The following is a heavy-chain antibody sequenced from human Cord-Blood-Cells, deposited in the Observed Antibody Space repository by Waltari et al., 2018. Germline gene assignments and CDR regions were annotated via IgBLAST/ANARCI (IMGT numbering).Heavy chain of an antibody. CDR1: GFTFSSYG. D-gene: IGHD1-26*01. Sequence: QVQLVESGGGVVQPGRSLRFSCAGSGFTFSSYGLHWVRQAPGKGLEWVAVIWYDGSNKYYADSVKGRFTISRDNSKNTLYLQMNSLRAEDTAVYYCAREGLWEQLLVYWGQGTLVTVSS. J-gene: IGHJ4*02. V-gene: IGHV3-33*01. CDR3: AREGLWEQLLVY. CDR2: IWYDGSNK.